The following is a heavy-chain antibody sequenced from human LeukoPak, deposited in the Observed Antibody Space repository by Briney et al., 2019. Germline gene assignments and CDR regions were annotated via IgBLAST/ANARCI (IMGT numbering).Heavy chain of an antibody. CDR1: GGPISSGDYY. D-gene: IGHD1-26*01. J-gene: IGHJ6*02. V-gene: IGHV4-30-4*01. CDR2: IYYSGST. CDR3: ARGNPHVSGSYYYYYGMDV. Sequence: SQTLSLTCTVSGGPISSGDYYWSWIRQPPGKGLEWIGYIYYSGSTYYNPSLKSRVTISVDTSKNQFSLKLSSVTAADTAVYYCARGNPHVSGSYYYYYGMDVWGQGTTVTVSS.